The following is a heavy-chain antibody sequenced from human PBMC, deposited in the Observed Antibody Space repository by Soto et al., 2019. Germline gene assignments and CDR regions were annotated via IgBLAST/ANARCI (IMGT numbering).Heavy chain of an antibody. J-gene: IGHJ5*02. V-gene: IGHV4-59*01. CDR1: GGXISSYY. Sequence: WETLSLTCTVSGGXISSYYWSWIRQPPGKGLEWIGYIYYSGSTNYNPSLKSRVTISVDTSKNQFSLKLSSVTAADTAVYYCARVASSSWTRCFDPWGQGTLVTVSS. D-gene: IGHD6-13*01. CDR3: ARVASSSWTRCFDP. CDR2: IYYSGST.